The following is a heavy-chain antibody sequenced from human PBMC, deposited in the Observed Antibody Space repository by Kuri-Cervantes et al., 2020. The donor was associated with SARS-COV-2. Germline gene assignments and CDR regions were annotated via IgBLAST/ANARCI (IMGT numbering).Heavy chain of an antibody. V-gene: IGHV1-3*01. CDR1: GYTFTSYA. CDR2: INAGNGNT. CDR3: ARENILLVPTAVIGADYHYYYIDV. J-gene: IGHJ6*03. D-gene: IGHD2-2*01. Sequence: ASVKVSCKASGYTFTSYAMHWVRQAPGQRLEWMGWINAGNGNTNYSQKFQGRVTITRDTSATTAYMDLSSLTSEDTAGYDCARENILLVPTAVIGADYHYYYIDVWGKGTTVTGSS.